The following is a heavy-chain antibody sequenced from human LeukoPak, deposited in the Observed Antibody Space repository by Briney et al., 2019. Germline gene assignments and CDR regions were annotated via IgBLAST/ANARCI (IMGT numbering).Heavy chain of an antibody. CDR2: IKEDGTEK. CDR3: ARDRSGGYSSSWYIFDY. CDR1: GFTFSDFW. Sequence: GGSLRLSCAGSGFTFSDFWMTWVRQTPGKGLEWVANIKEDGTEKNLVDSVKGRFTISRDNAKNSLYLQMNSLRTEDTAVYYCARDRSGGYSSSWYIFDYWGQGTLVTVSS. D-gene: IGHD6-13*01. J-gene: IGHJ4*02. V-gene: IGHV3-7*01.